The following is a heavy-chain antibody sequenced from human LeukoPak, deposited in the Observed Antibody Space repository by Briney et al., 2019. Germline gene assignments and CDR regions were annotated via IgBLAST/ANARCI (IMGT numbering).Heavy chain of an antibody. CDR1: GYTFTSYD. CDR3: ARGRSSSSPTNWFDP. J-gene: IGHJ5*02. Sequence: GTSVKVSCKASGYTFTSYDINWVRQATGHGLEWMGWMNPNSGNTGYAQKFQGRVTMTRNTSISTAYMELSSLRSEDTAVYYCARGRSSSSPTNWFDPWGQGTLVTVSS. D-gene: IGHD6-6*01. V-gene: IGHV1-8*01. CDR2: MNPNSGNT.